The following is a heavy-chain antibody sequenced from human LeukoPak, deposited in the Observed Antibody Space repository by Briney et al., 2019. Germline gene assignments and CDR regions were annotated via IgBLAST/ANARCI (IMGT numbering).Heavy chain of an antibody. Sequence: SETLSLTCTVSGGAISTYYWTWIRQPPGKGLEWIGYIYYTGSTNYNPSLNSRVTISIDTSKNQFSLSLSSVTAADTAVYYCARAPDYDFWSGETFDYWGQGTLVTVSS. J-gene: IGHJ4*02. CDR1: GGAISTYY. D-gene: IGHD3-3*01. CDR2: IYYTGST. V-gene: IGHV4-59*08. CDR3: ARAPDYDFWSGETFDY.